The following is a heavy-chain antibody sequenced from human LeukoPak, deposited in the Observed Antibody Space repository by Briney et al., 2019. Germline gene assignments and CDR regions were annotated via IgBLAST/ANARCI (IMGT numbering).Heavy chain of an antibody. J-gene: IGHJ4*02. CDR1: GFTFSSYW. CDR2: INSDGSST. D-gene: IGHD3-22*01. Sequence: GGSLRLSCAASGFTFSSYWMHWVRHAPGKGLVWVSRINSDGSSTSYADSVKGRFTISRDNAKNTLYLQMNSLRAEDTAVYYCARGDHYYDSSGYYGSPDYWGQGTLVTVSS. CDR3: ARGDHYYDSSGYYGSPDY. V-gene: IGHV3-74*01.